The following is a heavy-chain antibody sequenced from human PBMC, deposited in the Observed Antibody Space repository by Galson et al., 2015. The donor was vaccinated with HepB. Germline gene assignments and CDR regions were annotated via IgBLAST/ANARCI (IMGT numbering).Heavy chain of an antibody. CDR1: GCTFTSYG. CDR3: ARVLYNTMVRGAAYFDY. Sequence: SVKVSCKASGCTFTSYGISWVRQAPGQGLEWMGWISAYNGNTNYAQKLQGRVTMTTDTSTSTAYMELRSLRSDDTAVYYCARVLYNTMVRGAAYFDYWGQGTLVTVSS. J-gene: IGHJ4*02. D-gene: IGHD3-10*01. V-gene: IGHV1-18*04. CDR2: ISAYNGNT.